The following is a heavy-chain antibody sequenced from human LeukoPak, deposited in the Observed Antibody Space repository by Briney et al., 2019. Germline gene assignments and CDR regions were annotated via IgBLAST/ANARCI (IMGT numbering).Heavy chain of an antibody. D-gene: IGHD2-2*01. V-gene: IGHV3-30-3*01. CDR2: ISYDGSNK. CDR1: GFTFGSYA. J-gene: IGHJ5*02. Sequence: GGSLRLSCAASGFTFGSYAMHWVRQAPGKGLEWVAVISYDGSNKYYADSVKGRFTISRDNSKNTLYLQMNSLRAEDTAVYYCASLGGIVVVPAAIWDWFDPWGQGTLVTVSS. CDR3: ASLGGIVVVPAAIWDWFDP.